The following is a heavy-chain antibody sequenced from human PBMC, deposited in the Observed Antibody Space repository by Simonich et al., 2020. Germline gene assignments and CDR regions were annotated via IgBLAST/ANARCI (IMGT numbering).Heavy chain of an antibody. CDR2: INHSEST. CDR1: GGSFSGYY. V-gene: IGHV4-34*01. Sequence: QVQLQQWGAGLLKPSETLSLTCAVYGGSFSGYYWSWIRQPPGKGLECIGEINHSESTNYNPSRKIRVTISGDTSKNQFSLKLSSVTAADTAVYYCAMRILNYDYWGQGTLVTVSS. J-gene: IGHJ4*02. CDR3: AMRILNYDY.